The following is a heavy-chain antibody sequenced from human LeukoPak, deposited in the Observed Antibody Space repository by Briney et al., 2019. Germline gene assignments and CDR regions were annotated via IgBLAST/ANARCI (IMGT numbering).Heavy chain of an antibody. CDR2: IDPNSGGT. CDR3: ARELKGYCSSTSCYTNWFDP. V-gene: IGHV1-2*02. Sequence: GAAVKVSCKASGYTFTGYYMHWVRQAPGQGLKWVGWIDPNSGGTNYAQKFQGRVTMTRDTSISTAYMELSRLRSDDTAVYYCARELKGYCSSTSCYTNWFDPWGQGTLVTVSS. J-gene: IGHJ5*02. D-gene: IGHD2-2*01. CDR1: GYTFTGYY.